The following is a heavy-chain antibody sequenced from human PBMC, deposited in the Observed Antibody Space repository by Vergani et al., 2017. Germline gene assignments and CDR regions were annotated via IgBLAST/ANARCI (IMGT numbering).Heavy chain of an antibody. J-gene: IGHJ4*02. V-gene: IGHV4-38-2*02. CDR2: IYHSGST. D-gene: IGHD4-17*01. Sequence: QVQLQESGPGLVKPSETLSLTCTVSNDSVSNTFYYWGWIRQPPGKGLEWIGSIYHSGSTHYNPSLKSRVTISVDTSKNQFSLKLSSVTAADTAVYYCARGRYMTTVTRFDYWGQGTLVTVSS. CDR3: ARGRYMTTVTRFDY. CDR1: NDSVSNTFY.